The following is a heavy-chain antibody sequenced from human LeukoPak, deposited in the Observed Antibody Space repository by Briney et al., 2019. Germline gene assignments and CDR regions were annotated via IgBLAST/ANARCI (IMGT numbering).Heavy chain of an antibody. CDR1: GYTFTSYG. J-gene: IGHJ4*02. D-gene: IGHD3-3*01. V-gene: IGHV1-18*01. Sequence: ASVKVSCKASGYTFTSYGISWVRQAPGQGLEWMGWISAYNGNTNYAQKLQGRVTMTTDTSTSTAYMELGSLRSDDTAVYYCARVVYDFWSGYYIDYWGQGTLVTVSS. CDR3: ARVVYDFWSGYYIDY. CDR2: ISAYNGNT.